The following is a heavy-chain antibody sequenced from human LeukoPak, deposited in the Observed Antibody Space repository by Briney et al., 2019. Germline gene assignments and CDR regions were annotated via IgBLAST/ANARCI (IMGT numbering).Heavy chain of an antibody. CDR1: GGSIRSSYYY. CDR3: ARHYGP. Sequence: SETLSLTCTVSGGSIRSSYYYWGWIRQPPGKGLEWIGSIYDSGSTYYNLSLKSRVTISVDTSKNQFSLKLNSVTAADMAVYYCARHYGPWGQGTLVTVSS. J-gene: IGHJ5*02. V-gene: IGHV4-39*01. D-gene: IGHD3-10*01. CDR2: IYDSGST.